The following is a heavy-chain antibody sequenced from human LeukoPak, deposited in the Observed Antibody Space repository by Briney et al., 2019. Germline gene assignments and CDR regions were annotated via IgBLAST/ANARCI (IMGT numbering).Heavy chain of an antibody. Sequence: ASVKVSCKASGGTFSSYAISWVRQAPGQGLEWMGGIIPIFGTANYAQKFQGRVTITTDESTSTAYMELSSLRSEDTAVYYCARNPYSGYANEVYYFDYWGQGTLVTVSS. V-gene: IGHV1-69*05. CDR2: IIPIFGTA. CDR3: ARNPYSGYANEVYYFDY. J-gene: IGHJ4*02. D-gene: IGHD5-12*01. CDR1: GGTFSSYA.